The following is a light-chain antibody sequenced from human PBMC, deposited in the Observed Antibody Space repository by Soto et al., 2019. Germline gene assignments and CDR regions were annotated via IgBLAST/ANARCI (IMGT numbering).Light chain of an antibody. Sequence: ALTQPASVSGSPGQSLTISCAGTSSDVGGYNYVSWYQQHPGKAPKLLIYEVINRPSGVSNRFSGSKSGNTASLTISGLQAEDEADYYCGSYTTSCSYVFGTGTNVTVL. V-gene: IGLV2-14*01. CDR2: EVI. CDR3: GSYTTSCSYV. CDR1: SSDVGGYNY. J-gene: IGLJ1*01.